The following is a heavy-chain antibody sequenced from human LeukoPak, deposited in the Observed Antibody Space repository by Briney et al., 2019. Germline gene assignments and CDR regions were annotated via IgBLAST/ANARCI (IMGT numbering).Heavy chain of an antibody. J-gene: IGHJ3*02. CDR1: GFTFSSYS. Sequence: KAGGSLRLSCAASGFTFSSYSMNWVRQAPGKGLEWVSSISSSSSYIYYADSVKGRFTISRDNAKNSLYLQMNSLRAEDTAVYYCARDRRFDAFDIWGQGTMVTVSS. V-gene: IGHV3-21*01. CDR3: ARDRRFDAFDI. CDR2: ISSSSSYI.